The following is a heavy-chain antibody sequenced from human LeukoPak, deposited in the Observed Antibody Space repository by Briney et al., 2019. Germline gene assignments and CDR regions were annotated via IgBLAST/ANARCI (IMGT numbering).Heavy chain of an antibody. Sequence: SGTLSLTCDVSGGSICSLLWWSWVRQPPGKGLEWSGEIYHSGSTNYNPSLKSRVTISVDKSKNQFSLKLSSVTAADTAVYYCARAGDSRPFDYWGQGTLVTVSS. CDR1: GGSICSLLW. J-gene: IGHJ4*02. D-gene: IGHD5-12*01. V-gene: IGHV4-4*02. CDR2: IYHSGST. CDR3: ARAGDSRPFDY.